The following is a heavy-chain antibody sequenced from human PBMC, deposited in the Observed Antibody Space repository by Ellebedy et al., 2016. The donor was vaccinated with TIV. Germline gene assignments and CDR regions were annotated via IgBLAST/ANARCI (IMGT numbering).Heavy chain of an antibody. CDR2: ISYDGSNK. CDR3: AKDGGYSYGYGVGGN. J-gene: IGHJ4*02. D-gene: IGHD5-18*01. CDR1: GFTFSSYA. Sequence: GESLKISXAASGFTFSSYAMHWVRQAPGKGLEWVAVISYDGSNKYYADSVKGRFTISRDNSKNTLYLQMNSLRAEDTAVYYGAKDGGYSYGYGVGGNWGQGTLVTVSS. V-gene: IGHV3-30*18.